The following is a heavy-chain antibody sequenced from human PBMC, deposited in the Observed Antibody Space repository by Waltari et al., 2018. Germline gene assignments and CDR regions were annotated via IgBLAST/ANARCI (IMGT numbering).Heavy chain of an antibody. CDR3: ARDKQQLSTSSYYYGMDV. CDR2: INPNSGGT. CDR1: GYTFTGYY. V-gene: IGHV1-2*06. Sequence: QVQLVQSGAEVKKPGASVKVSCKASGYTFTGYYMHWVRQAPGKGLEWVGRINPNSGGTNYAQKFQGRVTMTRDTSISTAYMELSRLRSDDTAVYYCARDKQQLSTSSYYYGMDVWGQGTTVTVSS. D-gene: IGHD6-13*01. J-gene: IGHJ6*02.